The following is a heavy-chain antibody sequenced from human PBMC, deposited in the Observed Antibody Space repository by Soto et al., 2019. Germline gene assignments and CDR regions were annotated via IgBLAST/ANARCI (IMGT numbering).Heavy chain of an antibody. V-gene: IGHV4-31*03. J-gene: IGHJ4*02. Sequence: PXETLSLTFTVAGCSISSGGYYWSWIRQHPGKGLEWIGYIYYSGSTYYNPSLKSRVTISVDTSKNQFSLKLSSVTAADTAVYYCAMEPRHYDSSGRHIDYWGQGTLVTVSS. CDR2: IYYSGST. CDR1: GCSISSGGYY. D-gene: IGHD3-22*01. CDR3: AMEPRHYDSSGRHIDY.